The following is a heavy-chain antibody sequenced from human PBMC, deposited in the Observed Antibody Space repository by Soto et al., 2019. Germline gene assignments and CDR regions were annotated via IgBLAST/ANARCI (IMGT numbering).Heavy chain of an antibody. Sequence: QVQLRQSGPGVVKPSGTLSLTCAVSGGSISSTNWWSWVRQSPGKGLEWIGEIYHLGSTDYNPSRRGRVTISVHKPNNQFSLTMRYLTAADTAVYYCATLPPRIEVTVRPIPTWGQGTLVTVSS. CDR1: GGSISSTNW. D-gene: IGHD2-2*02. CDR3: ATLPPRIEVTVRPIPT. V-gene: IGHV4-4*02. J-gene: IGHJ5*02. CDR2: IYHLGST.